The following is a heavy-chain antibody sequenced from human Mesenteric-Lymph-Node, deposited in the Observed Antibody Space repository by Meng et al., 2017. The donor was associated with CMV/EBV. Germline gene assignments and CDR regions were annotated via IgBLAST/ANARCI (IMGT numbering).Heavy chain of an antibody. J-gene: IGHJ4*02. CDR3: ARERSPISLATGYEY. CDR1: GGSISNYY. CDR2: IYYNESS. D-gene: IGHD5-12*01. V-gene: IGHV4-59*01. Sequence: GSLRLSCTVSGGSISNYYWNWIRQPPGKGLEWVGYIYYNESSNYNPSLKSRVSISLDTSKNQFSLKLSSVTAADTAVYYCARERSPISLATGYEYWGQGRLVTVSS.